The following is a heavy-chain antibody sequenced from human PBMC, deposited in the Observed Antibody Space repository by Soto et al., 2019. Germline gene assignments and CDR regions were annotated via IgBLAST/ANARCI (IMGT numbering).Heavy chain of an antibody. Sequence: QLQLQESGSGLVKPSQTLSLTCAVSGGSISSGGYSWSWIRQPPGKGLEWIGYIYHSGSTYYNPYPQSRVXXXVXXSKTQFSLKVSAVTAADTAVYYCARGTTTVTPLDYWGQGTLVTVSS. CDR1: GGSISSGGYS. CDR2: IYHSGST. CDR3: ARGTTTVTPLDY. J-gene: IGHJ4*02. V-gene: IGHV4-30-2*01. D-gene: IGHD4-17*01.